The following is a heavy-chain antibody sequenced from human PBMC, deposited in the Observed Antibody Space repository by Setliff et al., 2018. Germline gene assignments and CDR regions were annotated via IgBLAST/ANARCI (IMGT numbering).Heavy chain of an antibody. CDR3: ARPSKYYDILTGYYHNWFDP. CDR1: GGSISDYY. J-gene: IGHJ5*02. V-gene: IGHV4-34*01. CDR2: INQSGST. D-gene: IGHD3-9*01. Sequence: SETLSLTCGGYGGSISDYYWSWIRQPPGKGLEWIGEINQSGSTNYNPSLKSRVTISVDKSKNQFSLKLSSVTAADTAVYYCARPSKYYDILTGYYHNWFDPWGQGTLVTVSS.